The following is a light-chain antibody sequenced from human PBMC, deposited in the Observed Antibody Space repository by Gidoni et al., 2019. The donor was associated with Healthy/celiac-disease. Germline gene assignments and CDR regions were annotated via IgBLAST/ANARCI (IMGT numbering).Light chain of an antibody. V-gene: IGKV3-20*01. J-gene: IGKJ2*01. CDR1: QSVSSSY. CDR2: GAS. Sequence: EIVLTQSPGPLSLSPGERATLSCRASQSVSSSYLAWYQQKPGQAPRLLIYGASSRATGIPDRFSGSGSGTDFTLTTSRLEPEDFAVYYCQQYGSTYTFGQXTKLEIK. CDR3: QQYGSTYT.